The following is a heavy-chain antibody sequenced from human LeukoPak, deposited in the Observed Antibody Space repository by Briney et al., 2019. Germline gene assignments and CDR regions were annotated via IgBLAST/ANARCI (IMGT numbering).Heavy chain of an antibody. J-gene: IGHJ5*02. D-gene: IGHD6-13*01. CDR1: GFTFSSYW. V-gene: IGHV3-7*01. Sequence: GGSLSLSCAASGFTFSSYWMSWVRQAPGKGLDWVANIKQDGSEKYYVDSVKGRLTISRDNAKNSLYLQMNSLRAEDTAVYYCARDLYSSNDAWGQGTLVTVSS. CDR3: ARDLYSSNDA. CDR2: IKQDGSEK.